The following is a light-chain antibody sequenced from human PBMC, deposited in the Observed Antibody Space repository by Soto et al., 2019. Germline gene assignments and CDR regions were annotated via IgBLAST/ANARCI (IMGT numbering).Light chain of an antibody. V-gene: IGKV3-15*01. CDR2: DAS. CDR3: QQYNNRPPKYT. J-gene: IGKJ2*01. Sequence: EIVMTQSPATLSVSPGERATLSCRASQSVSSNLAWYQQKPGQAPRLLIYDASTRATGIPARFSGSGSGTEFTLTISSLQSEDFAVYYCQQYNNRPPKYTFGQGTKLEIK. CDR1: QSVSSN.